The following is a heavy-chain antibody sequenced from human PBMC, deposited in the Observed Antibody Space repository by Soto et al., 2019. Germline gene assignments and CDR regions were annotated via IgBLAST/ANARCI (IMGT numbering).Heavy chain of an antibody. CDR1: GFTFSSYW. Sequence: GGSLRLSCAASGFTFSSYWMHWVRQAPGKGLVWVSRINSDGSSTSYADSVKGRFTISRDNAKNTLYLQMNSLRAEDTAVYYCARQWPAAYYYYGMDVWGQGTTVTVS. CDR3: ARQWPAAYYYYGMDV. D-gene: IGHD6-19*01. CDR2: INSDGSST. V-gene: IGHV3-74*01. J-gene: IGHJ6*02.